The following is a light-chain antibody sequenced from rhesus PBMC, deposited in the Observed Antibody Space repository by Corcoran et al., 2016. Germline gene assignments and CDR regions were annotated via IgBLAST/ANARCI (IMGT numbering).Light chain of an antibody. CDR2: KAS. V-gene: IGKV1-22*01. J-gene: IGKJ4*01. CDR1: QGISSW. Sequence: DIQMTQSPSSLSASVGDTVTITCRASQGISSWLAWYQQNPGKAPKLLIYKASSLQSGVPSRFSGSGSGTDFTLTISSLQSEDFATYYCQQYSSRPPTFGGGTKVEIK. CDR3: QQYSSRPPT.